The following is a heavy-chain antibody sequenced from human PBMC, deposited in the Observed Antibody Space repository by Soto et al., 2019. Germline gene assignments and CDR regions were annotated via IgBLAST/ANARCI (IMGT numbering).Heavy chain of an antibody. D-gene: IGHD3-10*01. Sequence: GGSLRLSCAASGFTFSSYSMNWVRQAPGKGLEWVSSISSSSSYIYYADSVKGRFTISRDNAKNSLYLQMNSLRAEDTAVYYCARAPYYYGSGSYAPDAFDIWGQGTMVTVSS. CDR3: ARAPYYYGSGSYAPDAFDI. CDR1: GFTFSSYS. V-gene: IGHV3-21*01. CDR2: ISSSSSYI. J-gene: IGHJ3*02.